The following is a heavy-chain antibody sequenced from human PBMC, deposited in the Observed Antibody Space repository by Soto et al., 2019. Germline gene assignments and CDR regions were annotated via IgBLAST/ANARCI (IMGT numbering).Heavy chain of an antibody. Sequence: GASVKVSCKASGYTFTSYGISWVRQAPGQGLEWMGWISAYNGNTNYAQKLQGRVTMTTDTSTSTAYMELRSLRSDDTAVYYCARGHYYYDSSGYPDFAYWRQGTLVTVSS. J-gene: IGHJ4*02. CDR1: GYTFTSYG. D-gene: IGHD3-22*01. CDR2: ISAYNGNT. V-gene: IGHV1-18*01. CDR3: ARGHYYYDSSGYPDFAY.